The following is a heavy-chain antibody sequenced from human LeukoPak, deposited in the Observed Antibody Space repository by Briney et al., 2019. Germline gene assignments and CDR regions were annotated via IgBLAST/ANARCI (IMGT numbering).Heavy chain of an antibody. J-gene: IGHJ3*02. Sequence: SETLSLTCTVSGGSISSYYWSWIRQPAGKGLEWIGRIYTSGSTNYNPSLKSRVTISVDTSKNQFSLKLSSVTAADTAVYYCARDMGYGDYDAFDIWGQGTMVTVSS. CDR3: ARDMGYGDYDAFDI. CDR2: IYTSGST. V-gene: IGHV4-4*07. D-gene: IGHD4-17*01. CDR1: GGSISSYY.